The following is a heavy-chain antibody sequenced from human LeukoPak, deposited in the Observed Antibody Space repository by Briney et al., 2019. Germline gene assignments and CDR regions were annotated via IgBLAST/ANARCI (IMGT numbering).Heavy chain of an antibody. CDR1: GGSFSGYY. V-gene: IGHV4-34*01. D-gene: IGHD3-22*01. CDR3: ASPPYYYDSSGYYHDAFDT. CDR2: INHSGST. Sequence: SETLSLTCAVYGGSFSGYYWSWIRQPPGKGLEWIGEINHSGSTNYNPSLKSRVTISVDTSKNQFSLRLSSVTAADTAVYYCASPPYYYDSSGYYHDAFDTWGQGTMVTVSS. J-gene: IGHJ3*02.